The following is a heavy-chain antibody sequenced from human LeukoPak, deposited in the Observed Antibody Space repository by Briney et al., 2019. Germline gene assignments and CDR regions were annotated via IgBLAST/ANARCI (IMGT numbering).Heavy chain of an antibody. CDR2: VYYSGTT. Sequence: SETLSLTCTVSGGSISGTSYFWGWIRQPPGKGLEWIGNVYYSGTTYYHPSLKSRVTVSVDTSKNQFSLNLISMTAADTAVYYCARLYPHGSGSQWGQGTLVTVSS. J-gene: IGHJ4*02. CDR1: GGSISGTSYF. V-gene: IGHV4-39*01. CDR3: ARLYPHGSGSQ. D-gene: IGHD3-10*01.